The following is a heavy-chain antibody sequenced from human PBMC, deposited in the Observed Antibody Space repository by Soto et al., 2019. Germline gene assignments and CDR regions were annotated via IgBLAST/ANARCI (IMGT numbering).Heavy chain of an antibody. J-gene: IGHJ4*02. D-gene: IGHD6-19*01. V-gene: IGHV3-23*01. Sequence: PWGSLRLSCAASGFTFNNYAMSWVRQAPGKGLEWVSGISSSGGSTNYADSVKGRLTISRDNSKNTLYLQMHSLRAEDTAVYYCATPPTTRSGRYFDYWGQGTMVTVSA. CDR3: ATPPTTRSGRYFDY. CDR1: GFTFNNYA. CDR2: ISSSGGST.